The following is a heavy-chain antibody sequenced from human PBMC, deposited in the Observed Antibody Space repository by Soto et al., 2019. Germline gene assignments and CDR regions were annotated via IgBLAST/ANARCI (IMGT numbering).Heavy chain of an antibody. CDR1: GGSISSFY. J-gene: IGHJ5*02. Sequence: PSETLSLTCTVPGGSISSFYWSWIRQPPGKGLEWIGYIYFSGNTNYNPSLRSRVTISVDTSKNHFSLKLSSVTASDTAVYYCARHLGFCSSTTCNSWFGPWGQGTLVTVSS. CDR2: IYFSGNT. D-gene: IGHD2-2*01. V-gene: IGHV4-59*08. CDR3: ARHLGFCSSTTCNSWFGP.